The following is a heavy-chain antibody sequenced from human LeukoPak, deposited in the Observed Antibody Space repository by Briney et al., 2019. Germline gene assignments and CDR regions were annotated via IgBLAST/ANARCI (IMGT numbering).Heavy chain of an antibody. Sequence: SETLSLTCTVSGGSISSYYWSWLRQPPGKGLEWLGYIYYSGSTNYNPSLKSRITISVDTSKNQFSLKLSSVTAADTAVYYCARDLVPGTTGYWGQGTLVTVSS. CDR2: IYYSGST. CDR1: GGSISSYY. CDR3: ARDLVPGTTGY. D-gene: IGHD1-1*01. V-gene: IGHV4-59*01. J-gene: IGHJ4*02.